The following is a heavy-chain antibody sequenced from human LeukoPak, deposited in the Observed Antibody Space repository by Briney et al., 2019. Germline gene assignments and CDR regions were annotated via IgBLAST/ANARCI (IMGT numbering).Heavy chain of an antibody. J-gene: IGHJ5*02. CDR2: ISSSSSYT. D-gene: IGHD6-19*01. Sequence: GGSLRLSCAASGFTFSSYAMTWVRQAPGKGLEWVSYISSSSSYTNYADSVKGRFTISRDNAKNSLYLQMNSLRAEDTAVYYCARVHSSGWYWFDPWGQGTLVTVSS. CDR3: ARVHSSGWYWFDP. V-gene: IGHV3-21*05. CDR1: GFTFSSYA.